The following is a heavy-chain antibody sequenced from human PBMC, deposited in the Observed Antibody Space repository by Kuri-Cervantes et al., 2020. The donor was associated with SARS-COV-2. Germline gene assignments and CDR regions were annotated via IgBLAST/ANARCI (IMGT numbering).Heavy chain of an antibody. CDR1: GGSFSGYY. V-gene: IGHV4-34*01. CDR3: ARFLGGDGAFDI. Sequence: SQTLSLTCAVYGGSFSGYYWSWIRQPPGKGLEWIGEINHSGSTNYNPSLKSRVTISVDTSKNQFSLKLSPVTAADTAVYYCARFLGGDGAFDIWGRGTMVTVSS. J-gene: IGHJ3*02. CDR2: INHSGST. D-gene: IGHD3-16*01.